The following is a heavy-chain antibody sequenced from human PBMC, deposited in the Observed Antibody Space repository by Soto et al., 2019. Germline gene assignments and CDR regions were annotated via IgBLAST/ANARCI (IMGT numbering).Heavy chain of an antibody. CDR2: ISWNSGSI. Sequence: EVQLVESGGGLVQPGRSLRLSCAASGFTFDDYAMHWVRQAPGKGLEWVSGISWNSGSIGYADSVKGRFTISRDNAKNSLYLQMNSLRAEDTALYYCARDLIVVVPAGYYYYGMDVWGQGTTVTVSS. CDR3: ARDLIVVVPAGYYYYGMDV. J-gene: IGHJ6*02. V-gene: IGHV3-9*01. D-gene: IGHD2-2*01. CDR1: GFTFDDYA.